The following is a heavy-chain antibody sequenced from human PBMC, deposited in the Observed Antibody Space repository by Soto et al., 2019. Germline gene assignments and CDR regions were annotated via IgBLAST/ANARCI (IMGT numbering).Heavy chain of an antibody. J-gene: IGHJ6*02. CDR1: GGSFGGYY. CDR2: INHSGST. CDR3: ARGRKEAAAGLYYYYGMDV. Sequence: PSETLSLTCAVYGGSFGGYYWSWIGQRPGKGLEWIGEINHSGSTNYNPSLKSRVTISVDTSKNQFSLKLSSVTAADTAVYYCARGRKEAAAGLYYYYGMDVWGQGTTVT. D-gene: IGHD6-13*01. V-gene: IGHV4-34*01.